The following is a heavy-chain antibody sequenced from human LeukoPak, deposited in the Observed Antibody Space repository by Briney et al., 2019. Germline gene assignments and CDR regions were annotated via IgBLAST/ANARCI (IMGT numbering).Heavy chain of an antibody. CDR1: GGSFSGYY. D-gene: IGHD2-8*02. J-gene: IGHJ4*02. CDR3: AREGYCTGGVCLNRQFDY. CDR2: INHSGST. Sequence: SETLSLTCAVYGGSFSGYYWRWIRQPPGKGLEWIGEINHSGSTNYNPSLKSRVTISVDTSKNQFSLKLSSVTAADTAVYYCAREGYCTGGVCLNRQFDYWGQGTLVTVSS. V-gene: IGHV4-34*01.